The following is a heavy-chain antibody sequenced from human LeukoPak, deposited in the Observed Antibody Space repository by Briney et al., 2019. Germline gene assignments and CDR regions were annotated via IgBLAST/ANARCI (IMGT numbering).Heavy chain of an antibody. V-gene: IGHV5-51*01. D-gene: IGHD5-12*01. CDR1: GYSFTSYW. Sequence: HGESLKISCKGSGYSFTSYWIGWVRQMPGKGLEWMGIIYPGDSDTRYSPSFQGQVTISADKSISTAYLQWSSLKASDTAMYYCARLRGSGYDFGPFDYWGQGTLVTVSS. J-gene: IGHJ4*02. CDR3: ARLRGSGYDFGPFDY. CDR2: IYPGDSDT.